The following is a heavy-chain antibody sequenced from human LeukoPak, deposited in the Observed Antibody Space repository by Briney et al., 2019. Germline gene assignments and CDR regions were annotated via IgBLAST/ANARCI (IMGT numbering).Heavy chain of an antibody. Sequence: SETLSLTCTVSGGSVSSGSYFWSWIRQPPGKRPEWIGYIYYSGSTNYNPSLKSRVTISVDTSKNQFSLKLSSVTAADTAVYYCARDSSSGYDDWGQGTLATVSS. D-gene: IGHD5-12*01. CDR1: GGSVSSGSYF. CDR3: ARDSSSGYDD. J-gene: IGHJ4*02. V-gene: IGHV4-61*01. CDR2: IYYSGST.